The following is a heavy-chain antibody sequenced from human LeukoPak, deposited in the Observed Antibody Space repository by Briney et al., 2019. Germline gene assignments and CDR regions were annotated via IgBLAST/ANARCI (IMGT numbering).Heavy chain of an antibody. CDR2: INPNSGGT. D-gene: IGHD2-2*01. Sequence: ASVKVSCKASGYTFTGYYMHWVRQAPVLGREWMRWINPNSGGTNYAQKFQGRVTMTRDTSISTAYMELSRLRSDDTAVYYCARDLVVPAANYYYGMDVWGQGTTVTVSS. V-gene: IGHV1-2*02. J-gene: IGHJ6*02. CDR3: ARDLVVPAANYYYGMDV. CDR1: GYTFTGYY.